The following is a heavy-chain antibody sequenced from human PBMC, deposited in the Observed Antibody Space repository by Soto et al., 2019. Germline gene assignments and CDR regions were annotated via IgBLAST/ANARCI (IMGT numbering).Heavy chain of an antibody. Sequence: GASVKVSCKASGYTFTSYGINWVRQAPGQALEWMGWINAYNGDTHYTEKFQGRVTMTMDTSTSTAYVELRGLTSDDTAVYFCARHILSSPPFFFDYWGQGTLVTVSS. V-gene: IGHV1-18*01. CDR3: ARHILSSPPFFFDY. CDR2: INAYNGDT. D-gene: IGHD2-21*01. J-gene: IGHJ4*02. CDR1: GYTFTSYG.